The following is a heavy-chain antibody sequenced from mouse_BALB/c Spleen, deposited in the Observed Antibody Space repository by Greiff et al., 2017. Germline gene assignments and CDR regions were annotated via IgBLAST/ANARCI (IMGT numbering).Heavy chain of an antibody. J-gene: IGHJ4*01. CDR1: GFNIKDTY. CDR3: ASREGWAMDY. V-gene: IGHV14-3*02. Sequence: VQLQQSGAELVKPGASVKLSCTASGFNIKDTYMHWVKQRPEQGLEWIGRIDPANGNTKYDPKFQGKATITADTSSNTAYLRLSSLTSEDTAVYYCASREGWAMDYWGQGTSVTVSS. D-gene: IGHD3-1*01. CDR2: IDPANGNT.